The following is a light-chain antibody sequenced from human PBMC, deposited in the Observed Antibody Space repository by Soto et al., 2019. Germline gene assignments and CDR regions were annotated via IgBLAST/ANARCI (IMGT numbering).Light chain of an antibody. CDR2: GAS. CDR3: HHYGSSRFMYT. Sequence: EIVLTQSPGTLSLSPGERASLSCRASQSVSSNYLAWYQQKPGQAPRLLIYGASSRATGIPGRFSGRGSGADVVLTNSRVETEDFAVYYCHHYGSSRFMYTFGQGTKVEIK. V-gene: IGKV3-20*01. J-gene: IGKJ2*01. CDR1: QSVSSNY.